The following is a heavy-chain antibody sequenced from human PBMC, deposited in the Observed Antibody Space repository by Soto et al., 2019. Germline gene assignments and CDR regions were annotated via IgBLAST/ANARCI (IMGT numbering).Heavy chain of an antibody. D-gene: IGHD1-20*01. CDR3: GRMTNGIDI. V-gene: IGHV1-3*01. J-gene: IGHJ3*02. CDR2: INGGNGVT. Sequence: ASVKVSCQASGYTFTSYTIHWVRQAPGQGLERMGWINGGNGVTKSSQKFQGRVTITRDTSATTAYMDLSSLRSEDTAVYYCGRMTNGIDIRGQGTMVTVSS. CDR1: GYTFTSYT.